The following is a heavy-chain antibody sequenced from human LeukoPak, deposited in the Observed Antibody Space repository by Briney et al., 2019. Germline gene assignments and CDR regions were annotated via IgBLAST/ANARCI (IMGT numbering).Heavy chain of an antibody. J-gene: IGHJ4*02. V-gene: IGHV3-33*01. CDR2: IWYDGSNK. Sequence: PGGSLRLSCAASGFTFSSYGMHWVRQAPGKGLEWVAVIWYDGSNKYYADSVKGRFTISRDNSKNTLYLQMSSLRSEDTAVYYCARDHDSSGWYTHWGQGTLVTVSS. D-gene: IGHD6-19*01. CDR1: GFTFSSYG. CDR3: ARDHDSSGWYTH.